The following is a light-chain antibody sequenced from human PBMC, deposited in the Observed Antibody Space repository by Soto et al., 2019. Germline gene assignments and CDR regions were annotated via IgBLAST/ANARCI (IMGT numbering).Light chain of an antibody. CDR1: GSDVGAYNL. CDR3: AAWDDSLNGYV. Sequence: QSVLTQPASVSGSPGQSITISCAGTGSDVGAYNLVSWYQQHPGKAPKLIICEVNTRPSGISNRFSGSKSGDTASLAISGLQSEDEADYYCAAWDDSLNGYVFGTGTKVTVL. J-gene: IGLJ1*01. V-gene: IGLV2-14*02. CDR2: EVN.